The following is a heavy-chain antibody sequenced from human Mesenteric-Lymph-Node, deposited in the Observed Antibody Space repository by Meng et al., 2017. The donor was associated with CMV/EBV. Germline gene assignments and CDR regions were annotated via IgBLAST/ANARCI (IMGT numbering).Heavy chain of an antibody. J-gene: IGHJ4*02. CDR1: GFTFSSYA. CDR3: ARLPGSYRRPGEDYFDY. CDR2: ISYDGSNK. Sequence: GGSLRLSCAASGFTFSSYAMHWVRQAPGKGLEWVAVISYDGSNKYYADSVKGRSTISRDNSKNTLYLQMNSLRAEDTAVYYCARLPGSYRRPGEDYFDYWGQGTLVTVSS. D-gene: IGHD3-16*01. V-gene: IGHV3-30*04.